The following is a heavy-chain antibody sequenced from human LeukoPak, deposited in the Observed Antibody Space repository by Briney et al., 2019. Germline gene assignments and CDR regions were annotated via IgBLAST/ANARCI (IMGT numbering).Heavy chain of an antibody. CDR2: ISAYNGNT. D-gene: IGHD6-6*01. J-gene: IGHJ5*02. CDR1: GYTFTSYG. Sequence: ASVKVSCKASGYTFTSYGISWVRQAPGQGLEWVGWISAYNGNTNYAQKLQGRVTMTTDTSTSTAYMELRSLRSDDTAVYYCARAIAARLTGGSFDPWGQGTLVTVSS. V-gene: IGHV1-18*01. CDR3: ARAIAARLTGGSFDP.